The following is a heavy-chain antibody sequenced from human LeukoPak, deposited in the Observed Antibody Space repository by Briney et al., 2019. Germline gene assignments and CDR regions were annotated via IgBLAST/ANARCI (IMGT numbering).Heavy chain of an antibody. CDR3: ARRAYCSSTSCYWNDY. D-gene: IGHD2-2*01. V-gene: IGHV4-39*01. CDR2: IYYSGST. J-gene: IGHJ4*02. CDR1: GGSISSSSYY. Sequence: SETLSLTCTVSGGSISSSSYYWGWIRQPPGKGLEWIGSIYYSGSTYYNPSPKSRVTISVDTSKSQFSLKLSSVTAADTAVYYCARRAYCSSTSCYWNDYWGQGTLVTVSS.